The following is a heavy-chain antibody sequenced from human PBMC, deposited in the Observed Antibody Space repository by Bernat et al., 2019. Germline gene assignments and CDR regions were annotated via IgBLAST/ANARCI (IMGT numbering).Heavy chain of an antibody. Sequence: QVQLVQSGAEVKKPGASVKVSCKASGYTFTSYAIHWVRQAPGQRPEWMGWINTVNGNTKYFQNFQGRVTITRDTSASTAYMELSSLRSEDTAIYYCVGGVTTGYWGQGTLVTVSS. J-gene: IGHJ4*02. D-gene: IGHD4-17*01. CDR2: INTVNGNT. CDR1: GYTFTSYA. CDR3: VGGVTTGY. V-gene: IGHV1-3*04.